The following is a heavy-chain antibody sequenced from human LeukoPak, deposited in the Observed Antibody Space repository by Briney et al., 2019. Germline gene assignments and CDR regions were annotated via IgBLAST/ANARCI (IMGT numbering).Heavy chain of an antibody. D-gene: IGHD6-13*01. V-gene: IGHV3-30-3*01. CDR3: ARDLRLREIIAAATPVLFY. CDR1: GFTFSSYA. CDR2: ISYDGSNK. Sequence: GGSLRLSCAASGFTFSSYAMHWVRQAPGKGLEWVAVISYDGSNKYYADSVKGRFTISRDNSKNTLYLQMNSLRAEDTAVYYCARDLRLREIIAAATPVLFYWGQGTLVTVSS. J-gene: IGHJ4*02.